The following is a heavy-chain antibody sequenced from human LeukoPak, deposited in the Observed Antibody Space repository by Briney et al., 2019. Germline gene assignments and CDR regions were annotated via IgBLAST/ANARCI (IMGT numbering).Heavy chain of an antibody. CDR3: ARDKEGVDYYDSSGYSRELDY. D-gene: IGHD3-22*01. CDR1: GYTFTSYG. V-gene: IGHV1-18*01. Sequence: ASVKVSCKASGYTFTSYGISWVRQAPGQGLEWMGWISAYNGNTNYAQKLQGSVTMTTDTSTSTAYMELRSLRSDDTAVYYCARDKEGVDYYDSSGYSRELDYWGQGTLVTVSS. J-gene: IGHJ4*02. CDR2: ISAYNGNT.